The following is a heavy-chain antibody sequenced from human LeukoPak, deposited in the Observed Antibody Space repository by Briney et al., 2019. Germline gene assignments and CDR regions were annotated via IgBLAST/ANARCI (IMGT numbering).Heavy chain of an antibody. D-gene: IGHD2-21*02. CDR2: IYYSGST. V-gene: IGHV4-39*07. Sequence: SETLSLTCTVSGGSISSSSYYWGWIRQPPGKGLEWIGSIYYSGSTNYNPSLRSRVTISVDTSKNQFSLKLSSVTAADTAVYYCAKDLTYGNFDYWGQGTLVTVSS. J-gene: IGHJ4*02. CDR1: GGSISSSSYY. CDR3: AKDLTYGNFDY.